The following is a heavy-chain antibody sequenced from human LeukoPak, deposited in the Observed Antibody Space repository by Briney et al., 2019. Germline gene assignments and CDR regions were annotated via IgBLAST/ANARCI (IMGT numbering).Heavy chain of an antibody. CDR1: GFTFSNYY. CDR3: ARDIRAVGVTLYFDY. Sequence: GGSLRLSCVASGFTFSNYYMSWIRQTPGKGLEWLSYISGSGGDIHYADSVKGRFTISRDNAKNSLYLQMNSLRAEDTAMYYCARDIRAVGVTLYFDYWGQGILVTVTS. CDR2: ISGSGGDI. V-gene: IGHV3-11*01. D-gene: IGHD1-26*01. J-gene: IGHJ4*02.